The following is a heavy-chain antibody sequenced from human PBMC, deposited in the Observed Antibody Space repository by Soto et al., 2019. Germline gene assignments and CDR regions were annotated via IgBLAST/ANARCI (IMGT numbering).Heavy chain of an antibody. J-gene: IGHJ4*02. V-gene: IGHV1-2*04. CDR2: INPNSGGT. Sequence: GASVKVSCKASGYTFTGYYMHWVRQAPGQGLEWMGWINPNSGGTNYAQRFQGWVTMTRDTSISTAYMELSRLRSDDTAVYYCARELHGDYSSDTGYYFDYWGQGTLVTVS. CDR3: ARELHGDYSSDTGYYFDY. CDR1: GYTFTGYY. D-gene: IGHD4-17*01.